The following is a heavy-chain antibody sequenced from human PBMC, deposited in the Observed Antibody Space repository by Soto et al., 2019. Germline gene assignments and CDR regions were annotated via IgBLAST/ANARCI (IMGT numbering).Heavy chain of an antibody. J-gene: IGHJ4*02. CDR1: GFAFNDYG. D-gene: IGHD3-16*02. V-gene: IGHV3-23*01. CDR3: AKASTYEYVWGSFRYYFDH. Sequence: PGGSLRLSCTVSGFAFNDYGINWVRQAPGKGLEWVSGISGSGDRTHYVDSVKGRFTISRDNVKNTLYLQMNSLRAEDTALYYCAKASTYEYVWGSFRYYFDHWGQGALVTVSS. CDR2: ISGSGDRT.